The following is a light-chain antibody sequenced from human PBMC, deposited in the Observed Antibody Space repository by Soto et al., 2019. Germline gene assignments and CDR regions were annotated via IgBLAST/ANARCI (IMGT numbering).Light chain of an antibody. CDR2: EVS. J-gene: IGLJ1*01. V-gene: IGLV2-14*01. CDR3: TSYSSTDTFYV. CDR1: SSDVGGYNY. Sequence: QSVLTQPASVSGSPGQSITISCTGTSSDVGGYNYVSWYQQHPGKAPKLMIYEVSNRPSGVSNRFSGSKSGNTASLTISGLRADDEADYYCTSYSSTDTFYVFGTGTKVTV.